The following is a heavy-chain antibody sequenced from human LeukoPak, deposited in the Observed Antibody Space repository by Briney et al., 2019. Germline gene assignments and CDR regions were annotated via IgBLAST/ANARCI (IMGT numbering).Heavy chain of an antibody. V-gene: IGHV3-23*01. J-gene: IGHJ4*02. CDR3: AKNRDSSGWYFDY. D-gene: IGHD6-19*01. Sequence: GGSLRLSCAASGFSFRNYAMSWVRQAPGRGLEWVSLISDHGGTTYYADSVKGRFTISRDNSNNTMYLQINSLRAEDTAVYYCAKNRDSSGWYFDYWGQGTLVTVSS. CDR1: GFSFRNYA. CDR2: ISDHGGTT.